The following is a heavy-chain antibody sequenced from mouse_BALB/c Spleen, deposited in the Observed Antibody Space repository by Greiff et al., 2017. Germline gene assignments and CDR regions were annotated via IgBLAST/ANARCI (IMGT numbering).Heavy chain of an antibody. CDR3: TRDRYGNYYAMDY. V-gene: IGHV5-6-4*01. Sequence: EVKVVESGGGLVKPGGSLKLSCAASGFTFSSYTMSWVRQTPEKRLEWVATISSGGSYTYYPDSVKGRFTISRDNAKNTLYLQMSSLKSEDTAMYYCTRDRYGNYYAMDYWGQGTSVTVSS. D-gene: IGHD2-1*01. CDR1: GFTFSSYT. J-gene: IGHJ4*01. CDR2: ISSGGSYT.